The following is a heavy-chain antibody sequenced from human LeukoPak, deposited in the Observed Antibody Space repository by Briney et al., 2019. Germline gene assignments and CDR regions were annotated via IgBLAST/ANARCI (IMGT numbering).Heavy chain of an antibody. CDR3: ARGYCSGGSCYPTHTDY. Sequence: KPSETLSLTCTVSGGSISSYYWSWIRQPPGKGLEWIGYIYYSGSTNYNPSLKSRVTISVDPSKNQFSLKLSSVTAADTAVYYCARGYCSGGSCYPTHTDYWGQGTLVTVSS. D-gene: IGHD2-15*01. CDR1: GGSISSYY. V-gene: IGHV4-59*01. J-gene: IGHJ4*02. CDR2: IYYSGST.